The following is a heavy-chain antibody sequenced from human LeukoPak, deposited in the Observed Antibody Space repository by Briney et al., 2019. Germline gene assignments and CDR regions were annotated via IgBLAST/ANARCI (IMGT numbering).Heavy chain of an antibody. CDR3: AKDRYYDILTGYIDY. Sequence: GGSLRLSCAASGFTFSSDGMHWVRQAPGKGLEWVAFIRYDGSNKYYADSVKGRFTISRDNSKNTLYLQMNSLRAEDTAVYYCAKDRYYDILTGYIDYWGQGTLVTVSS. CDR1: GFTFSSDG. D-gene: IGHD3-9*01. CDR2: IRYDGSNK. V-gene: IGHV3-30*02. J-gene: IGHJ4*02.